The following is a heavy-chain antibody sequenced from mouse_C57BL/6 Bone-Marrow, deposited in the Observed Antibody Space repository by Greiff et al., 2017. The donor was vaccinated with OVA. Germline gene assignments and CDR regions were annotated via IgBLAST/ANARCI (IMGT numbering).Heavy chain of an antibody. D-gene: IGHD1-1*01. CDR2: IHPSDSDT. CDR1: GYTFTSYW. CDR3: AIDYYGSYWYFDV. Sequence: VQLQQPGAELVKPGASVKVSCKASGYTFTSYWMHWVKQRPGQGLEWIGRIHPSDSDTTYNQKFKGKATLTVDKSSSTAYMQLSSLTSEDTAVYYCAIDYYGSYWYFDVWGTGTTVTVSS. J-gene: IGHJ1*03. V-gene: IGHV1-74*01.